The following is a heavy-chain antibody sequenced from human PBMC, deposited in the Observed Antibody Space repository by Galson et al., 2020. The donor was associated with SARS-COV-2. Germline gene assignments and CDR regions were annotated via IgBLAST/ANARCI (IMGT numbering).Heavy chain of an antibody. D-gene: IGHD6-19*01. Sequence: SCAASGLSVINAWMNWVRQAPGKGLEWVGRIQSKGDVGTTDYAAPVKGRVTIPRDDSKNMVYLEMNSLISEDAAVYYCTTCGSDWYGDDYWGQGTLVAVSS. V-gene: IGHV3-15*07. CDR3: TTCGSDWYGDDY. CDR1: GLSVINAW. CDR2: IQSKGDVGTT. J-gene: IGHJ4*01.